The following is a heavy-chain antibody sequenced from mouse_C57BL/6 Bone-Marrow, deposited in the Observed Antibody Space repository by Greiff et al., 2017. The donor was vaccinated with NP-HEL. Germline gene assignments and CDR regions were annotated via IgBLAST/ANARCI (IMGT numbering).Heavy chain of an antibody. V-gene: IGHV1-82*01. Sequence: VQLQQSGPELVKPGASVKISCKASGYAFSSSWMNWVKQRPGKGLEWIGRIYPGDGDPNYNGKVKGKATLTADKSASTAYMQLSSLTSEDSAVYCCARIYGTRAMDYWGQGTSVTVSS. CDR3: ARIYGTRAMDY. D-gene: IGHD2-1*01. CDR1: GYAFSSSW. J-gene: IGHJ4*01. CDR2: IYPGDGDP.